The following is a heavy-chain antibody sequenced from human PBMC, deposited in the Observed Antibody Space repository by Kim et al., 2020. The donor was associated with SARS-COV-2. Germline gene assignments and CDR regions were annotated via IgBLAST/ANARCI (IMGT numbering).Heavy chain of an antibody. CDR3: ARSYSYGTFDY. Sequence: THYNPSLKSRVTISVDTSKNQFSLKLSSVTAADTAVYYCARSYSYGTFDYWGQGTLVTVSS. J-gene: IGHJ4*02. CDR2: T. D-gene: IGHD5-18*01. V-gene: IGHV4-30-2*04.